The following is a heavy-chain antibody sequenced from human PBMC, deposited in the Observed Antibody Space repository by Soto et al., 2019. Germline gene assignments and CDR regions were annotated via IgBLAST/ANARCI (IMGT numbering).Heavy chain of an antibody. CDR1: GFTFSSYE. CDR3: ASPGGCSGGSCYYFDY. V-gene: IGHV3-48*03. Sequence: EVQLVESGGGLVQPGGSLRLPCAASGFTFSSYEMNWVRQAPGKGLEWVSYISSSGSTIYYADSVKGRFTISRDNAKNSLYLQMNSLRAEDTAVYYCASPGGCSGGSCYYFDYWGQGTLVTVSS. CDR2: ISSSGSTI. J-gene: IGHJ4*02. D-gene: IGHD2-15*01.